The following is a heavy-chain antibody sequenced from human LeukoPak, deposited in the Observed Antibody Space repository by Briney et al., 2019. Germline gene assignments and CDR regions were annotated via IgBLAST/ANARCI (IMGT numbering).Heavy chain of an antibody. CDR3: ARSGYSYDSAVYWNFDL. CDR1: GGSISSYY. CDR2: VSYSGTT. D-gene: IGHD5-18*01. V-gene: IGHV4-59*01. J-gene: IGHJ2*01. Sequence: SETLSLTCTVSGGSISSYYWTWIRQPPGKGLEWIGYVSYSGTTKYNPSLKSRVTMSVDMSKNRLSLRLTSVAAADTAVYYCARSGYSYDSAVYWNFDLWGRGTLVTVSS.